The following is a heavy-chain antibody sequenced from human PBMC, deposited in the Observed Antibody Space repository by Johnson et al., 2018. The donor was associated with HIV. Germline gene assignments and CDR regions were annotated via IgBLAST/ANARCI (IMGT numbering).Heavy chain of an antibody. CDR1: GFTFSSYW. Sequence: VQLVESGGGLVQPGGSLRLSCAASGFTFSSYWMSWVRQAPGKGLEWVANIKQDGSEKYYGGSVKGRFTISRDNAKNSLYLQMNSLRAEDTAVYYCASLVGSSSGEAFDIWGQGTMVTVSS. D-gene: IGHD6-6*01. J-gene: IGHJ3*02. V-gene: IGHV3-7*03. CDR2: IKQDGSEK. CDR3: ASLVGSSSGEAFDI.